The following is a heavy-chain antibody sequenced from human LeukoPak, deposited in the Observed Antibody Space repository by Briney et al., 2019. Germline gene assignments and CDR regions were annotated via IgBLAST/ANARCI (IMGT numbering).Heavy chain of an antibody. J-gene: IGHJ4*02. CDR3: ARERFWSRGFNSGGPLHSFDS. V-gene: IGHV3-15*01. CDR2: IISKTGGGTT. CDR1: GFTFTNVW. D-gene: IGHD4-23*01. Sequence: GGSLRLSCAASGFTFTNVWMSWVRQSPGKGLEWVGRIISKTGGGTTDYAAPVKGRITISRDDSKNTLYLQMSSLKTEDTAVYYCARERFWSRGFNSGGPLHSFDSWGQGTLVTVSS.